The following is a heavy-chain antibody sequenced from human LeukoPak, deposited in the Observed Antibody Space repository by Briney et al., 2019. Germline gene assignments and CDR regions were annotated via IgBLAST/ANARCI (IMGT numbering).Heavy chain of an antibody. CDR2: ISGRGGST. D-gene: IGHD3-22*01. V-gene: IGHV3-23*01. CDR1: GFTFSSYA. Sequence: QPGGSLRLSCAASGFTFSSYAMSWVRQAPGKGLEWVSAISGRGGSTYYADSVKGRFTISRDNSKNTLYLQMNSLRAEDTAVYYCARDRWYYYDSSDYYHDAFDIWGQGTMVTVSS. J-gene: IGHJ3*02. CDR3: ARDRWYYYDSSDYYHDAFDI.